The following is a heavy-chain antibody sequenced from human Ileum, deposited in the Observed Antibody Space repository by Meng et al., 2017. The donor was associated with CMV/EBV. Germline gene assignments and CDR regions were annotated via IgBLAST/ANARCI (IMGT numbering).Heavy chain of an antibody. CDR2: IGPSGGDT. V-gene: IGHV3-23*01. CDR1: GFSISAYA. CDR3: ARGGLLWFGVFDN. J-gene: IGHJ3*02. D-gene: IGHD3-10*01. Sequence: GESLKISCVVSGFSISAYAMSWVRQAPGKGLEWVSAIGPSGGDTFYLDSVKGRFTISRDNSKNTLYLQMNSLRAEDTAVYYCARGGLLWFGVFDNWGQGTMVTVSS.